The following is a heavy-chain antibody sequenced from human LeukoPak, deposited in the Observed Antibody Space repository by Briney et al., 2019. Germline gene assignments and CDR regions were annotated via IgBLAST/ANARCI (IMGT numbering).Heavy chain of an antibody. CDR2: IIPIFGTA. V-gene: IGHV1-69*01. J-gene: IGHJ4*02. CDR3: AKVSSYFYDSTVTLGDY. D-gene: IGHD3-22*01. Sequence: ASVKVSCKASGGTFSSYAISWVRQAPGQGLEWMGGIIPIFGTANYAQKFQGRVTITADESTSTAYMELSSLRSEDTAVYYCAKVSSYFYDSTVTLGDYWGQGTLVTVSS. CDR1: GGTFSSYA.